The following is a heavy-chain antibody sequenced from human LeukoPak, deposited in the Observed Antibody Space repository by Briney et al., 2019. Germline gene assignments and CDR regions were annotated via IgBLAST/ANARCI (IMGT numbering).Heavy chain of an antibody. D-gene: IGHD6-19*01. CDR3: AKEGGGSSGDVIEYYFDY. Sequence: GGSLRLSCVGSGFTLSSYNMNWVRQAPGKGLEWVSSISSSSSYIYYADSVKGRFTISRDNAKNSLYLQLNSLRAEDTAVYYCAKEGGGSSGDVIEYYFDYWGQGTLVTVSS. J-gene: IGHJ4*02. CDR1: GFTLSSYN. CDR2: ISSSSSYI. V-gene: IGHV3-21*01.